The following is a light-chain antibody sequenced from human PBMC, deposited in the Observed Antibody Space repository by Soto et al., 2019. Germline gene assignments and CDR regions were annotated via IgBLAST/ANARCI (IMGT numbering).Light chain of an antibody. V-gene: IGLV2-14*01. J-gene: IGLJ1*01. CDR2: DVS. CDR3: SSYTRSSTLWV. CDR1: SSDVGGYNY. Sequence: QSVLTQPASVSGSPGQSSTISCTGTSSDVGGYNYVSWYQQHPGKAPKLMIYDVSNRPSGVSNHFSGSKSGNTASLTISGLQAEDEADYYCSSYTRSSTLWVFGTGTKVTVL.